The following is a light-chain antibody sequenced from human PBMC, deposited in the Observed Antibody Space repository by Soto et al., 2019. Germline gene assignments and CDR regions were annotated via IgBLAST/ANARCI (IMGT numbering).Light chain of an antibody. V-gene: IGKV3D-15*01. J-gene: IGKJ4*01. CDR2: GAS. Sequence: EIVMTQSPATLSVSPGERATLSCRASQSVSSNLAWYQQKPGQAPRLLIYGASTRATGIPARFSGSGAGTEFNLTIRSLQSEDFAVYYCQQYNSWPPLTFGGGTKVEIK. CDR1: QSVSSN. CDR3: QQYNSWPPLT.